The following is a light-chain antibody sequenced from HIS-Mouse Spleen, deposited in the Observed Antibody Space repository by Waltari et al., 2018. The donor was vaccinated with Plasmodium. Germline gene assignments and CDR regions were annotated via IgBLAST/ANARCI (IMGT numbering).Light chain of an antibody. CDR2: AAS. Sequence: DIVMTQSPDSLAVSLGERATINCKSSQSVLYSSNNKNYLAWYQQKPGQPPKLLIYAASTLQSGVPSRFSGSGSGTDFTLTISCLQSEDFATYYCQQYYSYPFTFGPGTKVDIK. V-gene: IGKV4-1*01. CDR1: QSVLYSSNNKNY. CDR3: QQYYSYPFT. J-gene: IGKJ3*01.